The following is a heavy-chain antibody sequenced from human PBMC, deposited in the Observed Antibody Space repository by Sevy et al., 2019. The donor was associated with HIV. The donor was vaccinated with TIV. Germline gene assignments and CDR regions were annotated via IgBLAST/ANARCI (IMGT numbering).Heavy chain of an antibody. CDR3: AKQPYECGVYQFDY. CDR1: GFTLSSYV. CDR2: ISGSGGST. J-gene: IGHJ4*02. D-gene: IGHD3-22*01. V-gene: IGHV3-23*01. Sequence: GGSLRLSCAASGFTLSSYVMSWVRQAPGKGLECISIISGSGGSTYYADSVKGRFTISRDNSKNTLYLQMNSLRVEDMAVYYCAKQPYECGVYQFDYWGQGTLVTVSS.